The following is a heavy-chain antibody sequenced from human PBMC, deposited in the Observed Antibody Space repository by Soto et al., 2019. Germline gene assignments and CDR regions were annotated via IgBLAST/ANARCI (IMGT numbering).Heavy chain of an antibody. D-gene: IGHD3-22*01. J-gene: IGHJ5*02. Sequence: PGGSLRLSCAASGFTFSSYAMHWVRQAPGKGLEWVAVISYDGSNKYYADSVKGRFTISRDNSKNTLYLQMNSLRAEDTAVYYCARDWGTYYYDSNGYYSDNWFDPWGQGTLVTVSS. CDR1: GFTFSSYA. V-gene: IGHV3-30-3*01. CDR2: ISYDGSNK. CDR3: ARDWGTYYYDSNGYYSDNWFDP.